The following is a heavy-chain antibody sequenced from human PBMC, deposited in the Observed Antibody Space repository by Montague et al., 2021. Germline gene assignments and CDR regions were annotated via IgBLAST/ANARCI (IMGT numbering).Heavy chain of an antibody. CDR1: GFTFSSYD. CDR2: IGTAGDT. J-gene: IGHJ6*02. CDR3: ARGAHSSGYYGYYYYYGMDV. V-gene: IGHV3-13*04. Sequence: SLRLSCAASGFTFSSYDMHWVRQATGKGPEWVSAIGTAGDTYYPGSVKGRFTISRENAKNSLYLQMNSLRAGDTAVYYCARGAHSSGYYGYYYYYGMDVWGQGTTVTDSS. D-gene: IGHD3-22*01.